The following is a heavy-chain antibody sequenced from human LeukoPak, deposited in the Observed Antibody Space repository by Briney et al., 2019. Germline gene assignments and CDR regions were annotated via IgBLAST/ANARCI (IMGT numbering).Heavy chain of an antibody. D-gene: IGHD5-18*01. J-gene: IGHJ4*02. Sequence: SETLSLTCTVSGGSISAGNYYWSWIRQHPGGGLEGIAYIKYSGRTYYSPSLKSRATISVDTSNNQFSLNLNFVTAADTAVYYCARTSKGGNSYGYVDYWGQGTLVAVSS. CDR1: GGSISAGNYY. V-gene: IGHV4-31*03. CDR2: IKYSGRT. CDR3: ARTSKGGNSYGYVDY.